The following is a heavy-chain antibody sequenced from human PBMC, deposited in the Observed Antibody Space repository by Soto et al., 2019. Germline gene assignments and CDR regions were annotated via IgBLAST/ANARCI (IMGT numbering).Heavy chain of an antibody. CDR2: TYYRSKWYN. CDR1: VDSDCSNSSA. J-gene: IGHJ5*02. Sequence: PTPTLSRTCDIPVDSDCSNSSASNCIRKSPSRGLEWLGRTYYRSKWYNDYAVSVKSRITINPDTSKNQFSLQLNSVTPEDTAVYYCARVRGEPEIAAADGGNWFEPWGKRTLVTVSS. V-gene: IGHV6-1*01. D-gene: IGHD6-13*01. CDR3: ARVRGEPEIAAADGGNWFEP.